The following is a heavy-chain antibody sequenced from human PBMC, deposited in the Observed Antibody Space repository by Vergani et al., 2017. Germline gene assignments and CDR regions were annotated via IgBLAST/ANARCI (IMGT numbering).Heavy chain of an antibody. D-gene: IGHD3-10*01. CDR3: VRDQVTMLRGSDALDI. J-gene: IGHJ3*02. CDR2: IRSKAYGQAT. CDR1: GFRVTTYY. Sequence: VELLESGGGLAQPGGSLRVSCSASGFRVTTYYMSWVRQAPGKGLEWVGGIRSKAYGQATIYAASVKGRFTISRDDSKSIAYLQMNNLQTEDTAMYYCVRDQVTMLRGSDALDIWGQGTMVTVSS. V-gene: IGHV3-49*04.